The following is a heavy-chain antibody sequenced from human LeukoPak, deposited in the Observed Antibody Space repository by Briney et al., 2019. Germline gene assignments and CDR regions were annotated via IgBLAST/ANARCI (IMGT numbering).Heavy chain of an antibody. CDR2: ISASGGGT. V-gene: IGHV3-23*01. Sequence: GGSLRLSCAASGFTFSSDGMSWVRQAPGKGLEWVSSISASGGGTVYADSVKGRVTISRDNSKNTLYLQMHSLRAEDTAVYSCAKNLLGSEAFSWYFDLWGRGNLVTVSS. CDR3: AKNLLGSEAFSWYFDL. J-gene: IGHJ2*01. D-gene: IGHD1-26*01. CDR1: GFTFSSDG.